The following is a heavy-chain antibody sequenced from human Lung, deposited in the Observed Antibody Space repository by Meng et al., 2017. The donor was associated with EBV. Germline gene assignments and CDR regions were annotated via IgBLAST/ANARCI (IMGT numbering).Heavy chain of an antibody. CDR1: GYTFTTYG. J-gene: IGHJ4*02. D-gene: IGHD6-25*01. V-gene: IGHV7-4-1*02. CDR2: INTNTGKP. Sequence: QVDLVQCGSKLKKPGASVRTSCKASGYTFTTYGMNWVRQAPGQGLEWMGWINTNTGKPTYAQGLTGRFVFSLDTSVSTAYLQISSLKAEDTAVYYCARDSEAADYWGQGTLVTVSS. CDR3: ARDSEAADY.